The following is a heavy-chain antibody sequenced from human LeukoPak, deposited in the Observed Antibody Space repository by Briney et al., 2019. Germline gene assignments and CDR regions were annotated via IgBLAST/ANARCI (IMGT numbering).Heavy chain of an antibody. Sequence: ASVKVSCKASRYSFTGYYLHWVRQAPGQGLEWMGWINPNSGGTNYAQKFQGRVTMTRDTSISTAYMELSRLRSGDTAVYYCAREGSGWYVDYWGQGTLVTVSS. CDR2: INPNSGGT. J-gene: IGHJ4*02. CDR3: AREGSGWYVDY. D-gene: IGHD6-19*01. V-gene: IGHV1-2*02. CDR1: RYSFTGYY.